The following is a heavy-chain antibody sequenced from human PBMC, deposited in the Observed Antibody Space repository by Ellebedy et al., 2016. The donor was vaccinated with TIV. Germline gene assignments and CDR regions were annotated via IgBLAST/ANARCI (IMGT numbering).Heavy chain of an antibody. CDR3: ARDSSSGSSYFDY. CDR2: IWFDGSNK. CDR1: GFTFSNYG. J-gene: IGHJ4*02. D-gene: IGHD2-15*01. V-gene: IGHV3-33*01. Sequence: GESLKISCAASGFTFSNYGMHWVRQAPGKGLEWVAVIWFDGSNKYYADSVKGRFTISRDNSKNTLFLQMNSLRAEDTAVYYCARDSSSGSSYFDYWGQGTLVTVSS.